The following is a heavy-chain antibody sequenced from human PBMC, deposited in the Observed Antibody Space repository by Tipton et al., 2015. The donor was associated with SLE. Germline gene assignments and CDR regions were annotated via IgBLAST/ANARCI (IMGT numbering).Heavy chain of an antibody. CDR2: IYYSGST. V-gene: IGHV4-59*01. CDR1: GGSISSYY. D-gene: IGHD6-19*01. J-gene: IGHJ4*02. CDR3: ARQPSNGGWYGYYFDY. Sequence: TLSLTCTVSGGSISSYYWSWIRQHPGKGLEWIGYIYYSGSTNYNPSLKSRVTISVDTSKNQFSLKLSSVTAADTAVYYCARQPSNGGWYGYYFDYWGQGTLVTVSS.